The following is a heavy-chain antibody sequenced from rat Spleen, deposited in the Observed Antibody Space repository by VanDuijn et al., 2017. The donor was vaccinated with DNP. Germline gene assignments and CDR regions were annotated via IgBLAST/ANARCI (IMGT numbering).Heavy chain of an antibody. D-gene: IGHD1-12*01. CDR3: ARHRTIMPYYYVMDA. CDR1: GFTFSNYG. V-gene: IGHV5S13*01. Sequence: EVQLVESGGGLVQPGRSLKLSCAASGFTFSNYGMAWVRQAPTKGLEWFASISTSGGSTYYRDSVKGRFTVSRDNAKSTLYLQMDSLRSEDTATYYCARHRTIMPYYYVMDAWGQGASVTVSS. J-gene: IGHJ4*01. CDR2: ISTSGGST.